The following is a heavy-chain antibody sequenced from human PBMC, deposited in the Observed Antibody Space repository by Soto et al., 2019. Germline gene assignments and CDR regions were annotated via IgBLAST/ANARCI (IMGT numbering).Heavy chain of an antibody. CDR2: IGPTEAHAP. CDR1: VYPFGDYA. J-gene: IGHJ6*02. V-gene: IGHV3-23*01. CDR3: ARTEYSRIAYRMDV. D-gene: IGHD6-6*01. Sequence: GSLRLSCVASVYPFGDYAMRWVREAPGKGLEWVSAIGPTEAHAPAYADSVKGRFTISRDNSKNTLYLQMNSLRAEDTAVYYCARTEYSRIAYRMDVWGQGTTVTVSS.